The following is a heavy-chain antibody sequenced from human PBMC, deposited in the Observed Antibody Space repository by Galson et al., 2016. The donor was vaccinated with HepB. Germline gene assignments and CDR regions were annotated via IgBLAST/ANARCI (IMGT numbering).Heavy chain of an antibody. CDR1: GFTFSTYA. D-gene: IGHD3-10*01. Sequence: SLRLSCAASGFTFSTYAMTWVRQAPGMGLEWVSTISGAGGNIFYAHSVKGRFTISRDNSKNTLYLQMNSLRVDDTAVYYCAKGRTWVFTNFVSWGQGTLVTVSS. J-gene: IGHJ4*02. V-gene: IGHV3-23*01. CDR2: ISGAGGNI. CDR3: AKGRTWVFTNFVS.